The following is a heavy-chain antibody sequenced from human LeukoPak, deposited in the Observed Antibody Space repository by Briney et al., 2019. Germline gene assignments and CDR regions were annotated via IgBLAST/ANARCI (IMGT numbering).Heavy chain of an antibody. CDR3: ARAASWSPIGDSYYYTDV. J-gene: IGHJ6*03. V-gene: IGHV1-8*01. D-gene: IGHD6-13*01. CDR2: MNPNSGNT. CDR1: GYTFTSYD. Sequence: ASVKVSCKASGYTFTSYDINWVRQATGQGLEWMGWMNPNSGNTGYAQKFQGRVTMTRDTSISTVYMELSGLRSEDTAVYYCARAASWSPIGDSYYYTDVWGKGTTVAISS.